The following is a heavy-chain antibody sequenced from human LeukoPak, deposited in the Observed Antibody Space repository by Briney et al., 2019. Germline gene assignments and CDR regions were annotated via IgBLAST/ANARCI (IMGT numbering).Heavy chain of an antibody. CDR3: ARDQGYCSSINCPLDY. CDR1: GGSISSYY. J-gene: IGHJ4*02. V-gene: IGHV4-59*01. Sequence: SETLSLTCTVSGGSISSYYWSWIRQPPGKGLEWIGYIYYSGSTNYNPSLKSRVTISVDTSKNQFSLKLSSVTAADTAVYYCARDQGYCSSINCPLDYWGQGTLVTVSS. CDR2: IYYSGST. D-gene: IGHD2-2*01.